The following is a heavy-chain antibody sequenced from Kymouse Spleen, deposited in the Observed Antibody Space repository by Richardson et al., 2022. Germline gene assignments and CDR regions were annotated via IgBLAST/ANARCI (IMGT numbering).Heavy chain of an antibody. CDR2: IRSKANSYAT. CDR3: TREGCSSTSCLGMDV. D-gene: IGHD2-2*02. V-gene: IGHV3-73*02. Sequence: EVQLVESGGGLVQPGGSLKLSCAASGFTFSGSAMHWVRQASGKGLEWVGRIRSKANSYATAYAASVKGRFTISRDDSKNTAYLQMNSLKTEDTAVYYCTREGCSSTSCLGMDVWGQGTTVTVSS. J-gene: IGHJ6*02. CDR1: GFTFSGSA.